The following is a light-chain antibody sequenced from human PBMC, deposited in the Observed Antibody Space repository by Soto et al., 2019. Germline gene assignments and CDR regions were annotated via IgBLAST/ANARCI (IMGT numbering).Light chain of an antibody. CDR2: EVS. CDR3: TSYAGSNIWV. CDR1: SSDVGAYNY. V-gene: IGLV2-8*01. J-gene: IGLJ3*02. Sequence: QSALTQPPSASGSPGQSVTISCTGTSSDVGAYNYVSWYQQCPGKAPKLMIYEVSKRPSGVPDRFSGSKSGKTASLTVSGLQPEDEADYYCTSYAGSNIWVFGGGTKLTVL.